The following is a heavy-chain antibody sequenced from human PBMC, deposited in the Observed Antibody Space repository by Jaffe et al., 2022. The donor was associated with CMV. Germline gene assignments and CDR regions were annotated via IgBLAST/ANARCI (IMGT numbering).Heavy chain of an antibody. D-gene: IGHD6-13*01. CDR2: IYTSGST. J-gene: IGHJ5*02. CDR3: ARAPNIAAAGTTWFDP. CDR1: GGSISSYY. V-gene: IGHV4-4*07. Sequence: QVQLQESGPGLVKPSETLSLTCTVSGGSISSYYWSWIRQPAGKGLEWIGRIYTSGSTNYNPSLKSRVTMSVDTSKNQFSLKLSSVTAADTAVYYCARAPNIAAAGTTWFDPWGQGTLVTVSS.